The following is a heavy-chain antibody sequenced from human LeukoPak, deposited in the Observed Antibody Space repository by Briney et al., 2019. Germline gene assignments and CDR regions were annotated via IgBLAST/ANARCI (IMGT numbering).Heavy chain of an antibody. D-gene: IGHD3-22*01. CDR1: GFTFSSYW. CDR3: ARSDSSGYFDY. V-gene: IGHV3-74*03. J-gene: IGHJ4*02. Sequence: GSLRLSCVASGFTFSSYWMHWVRQAPGKGLVWVSRINSDGSSTKCADSVKGRFTISRDNSKNTLYLQMGSLRAEDMAVYYCARSDSSGYFDYWGQGTLVTVSS. CDR2: INSDGSST.